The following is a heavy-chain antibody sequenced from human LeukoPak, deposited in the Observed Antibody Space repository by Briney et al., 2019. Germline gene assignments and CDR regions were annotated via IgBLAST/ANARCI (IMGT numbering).Heavy chain of an antibody. V-gene: IGHV1-3*01. J-gene: IGHJ4*02. Sequence: ASVKVSCKASGYTFTSYAMHWVRQAPGQRLEWMGWINAGNGNTKYSQKFQGRVTITRDTSASTAYMELSSLRSEDTAVYYCARDHFSSWYYFDYWGQGTLVTVSS. CDR3: ARDHFSSWYYFDY. CDR1: GYTFTSYA. CDR2: INAGNGNT. D-gene: IGHD6-13*01.